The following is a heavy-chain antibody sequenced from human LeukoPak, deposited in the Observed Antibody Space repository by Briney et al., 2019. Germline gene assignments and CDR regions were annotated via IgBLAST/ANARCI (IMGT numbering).Heavy chain of an antibody. CDR3: ARSLKSNSRDAFDI. CDR1: GDSISSYY. Sequence: SETLSLTCTVSGDSISSYYWSWLPQPPGKGLERIGQMYYSGSSKYNPSLKSRATTSVDTSKNQFSLKLSSVTAADTAVYYCARSLKSNSRDAFDIWGQGTMVTVSS. D-gene: IGHD2/OR15-2a*01. V-gene: IGHV4-59*01. J-gene: IGHJ3*02. CDR2: MYYSGSS.